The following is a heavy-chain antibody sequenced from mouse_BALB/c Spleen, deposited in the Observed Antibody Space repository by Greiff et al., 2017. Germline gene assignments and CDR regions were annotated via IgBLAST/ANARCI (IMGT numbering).Heavy chain of an antibody. CDR2: ISSGGSYT. Sequence: EVKLMESGGGLVKPGGSLKLSCAASGFTFSSYAMSWVRQSPEKRLEWVAEISSGGSYTYYPDTVTGRFTISRDNAKNTLYLEMSSLRSEDTAMYYCARAGAYYRYAMDYWGQGTSVTVSS. J-gene: IGHJ4*01. CDR1: GFTFSSYA. V-gene: IGHV5-9-4*01. D-gene: IGHD2-14*01. CDR3: ARAGAYYRYAMDY.